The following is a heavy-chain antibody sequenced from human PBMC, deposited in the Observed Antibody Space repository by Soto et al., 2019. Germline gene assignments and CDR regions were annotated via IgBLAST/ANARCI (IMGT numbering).Heavy chain of an antibody. V-gene: IGHV3-74*01. J-gene: IGHJ4*02. CDR1: GYTFRSHW. CDR2: MNSDGSII. CDR3: ATAEVDY. Sequence: PGGSLRLSCAVAGYTFRSHWMHWVRQAPGKGLEWVSRMNSDGSIINYKDSVKGRFTVSRDNAKNTLYLQMNSLRVEDTAVYYCATAEVDYWGPGTLVTVSS.